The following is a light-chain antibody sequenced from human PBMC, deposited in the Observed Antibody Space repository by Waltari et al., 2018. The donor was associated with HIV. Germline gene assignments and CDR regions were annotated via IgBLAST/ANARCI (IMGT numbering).Light chain of an antibody. CDR3: QQYNNFPAT. Sequence: DIQMTQFPSTLSASVGDRVIITCRASQSLSAWLAWYQQIPGKAPKLLIYKASNLQSGVPSRFSGSGSGTEFTLTISSLQPDDFATYYCQQYNNFPATFGPGTKVDIK. J-gene: IGKJ3*01. CDR2: KAS. V-gene: IGKV1-5*03. CDR1: QSLSAW.